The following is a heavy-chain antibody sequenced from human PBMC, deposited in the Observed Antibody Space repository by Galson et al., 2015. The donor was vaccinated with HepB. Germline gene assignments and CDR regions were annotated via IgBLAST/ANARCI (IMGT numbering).Heavy chain of an antibody. CDR1: GFTFSSSW. D-gene: IGHD3-16*01. CDR3: AGGGGYFDY. CDR2: IKQDGSEK. J-gene: IGHJ4*02. Sequence: SLRLSCAVSGFTFSSSWMSWVRQAPGKGLEWVANIKQDGSEKYYVDSVKGRFTISRDDGKNSLYLQLNSLRAEDTALYYCAGGGGYFDYWGQGSLVTVSS. V-gene: IGHV3-7*03.